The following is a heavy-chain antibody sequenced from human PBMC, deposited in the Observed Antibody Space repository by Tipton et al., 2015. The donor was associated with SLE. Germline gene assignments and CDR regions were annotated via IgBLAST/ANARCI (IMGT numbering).Heavy chain of an antibody. CDR3: AKDSRWACDY. V-gene: IGHV3-30*02. CDR2: INDAGKDK. D-gene: IGHD5-24*01. CDR1: GFTFRAYG. J-gene: IGHJ4*02. Sequence: SLRLSCAASGFTFRAYGVHWVRQAPGKGLEWVAYINDAGKDKFYRDSVKGRFSISRDNSKNTVYLQMNSLRPEDTAVYYCAKDSRWACDYWGQGTPVTVYS.